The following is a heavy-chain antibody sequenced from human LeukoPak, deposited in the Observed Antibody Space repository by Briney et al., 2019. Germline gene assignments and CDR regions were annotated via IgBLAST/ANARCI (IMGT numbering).Heavy chain of an antibody. J-gene: IGHJ5*02. CDR1: GGSISSVGYS. CDR2: IYHSGSN. V-gene: IGHV4-30-2*01. D-gene: IGHD4-17*01. Sequence: SQTLSLTCAVSGGSISSVGYSWRWIRQPPGEGVEGIVYIYHSGSNYYNPSLKSRVTISVDRSKNQFSLKLSSVTAADTAVYYCARRGGLDYGDYPFDPWGQGTLVTVSS. CDR3: ARRGGLDYGDYPFDP.